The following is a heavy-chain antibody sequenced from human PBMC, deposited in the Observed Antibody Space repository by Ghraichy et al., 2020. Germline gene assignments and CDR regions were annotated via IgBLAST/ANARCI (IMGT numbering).Heavy chain of an antibody. CDR1: GGTFSSYA. V-gene: IGHV1-69*13. D-gene: IGHD2-21*01. CDR2: IIPIFGTA. J-gene: IGHJ6*03. CDR3: ARAYCGGDCYHSHYYYYMDV. Sequence: SVKVSCKASGGTFSSYAISWVRQAPGQGLEWMGGIIPIFGTANYAQKFQGRVTITADESTSTAYMELSSLRSEDTAVYYCARAYCGGDCYHSHYYYYMDVWGKGTTVTVSS.